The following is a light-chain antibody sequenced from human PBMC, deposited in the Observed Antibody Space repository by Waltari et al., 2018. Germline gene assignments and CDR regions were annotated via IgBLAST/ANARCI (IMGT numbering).Light chain of an antibody. V-gene: IGLV3-21*04. CDR3: QVWDSSSVQGV. CDR1: NIGSKS. J-gene: IGLJ2*01. CDR2: YDS. Sequence: SYVLTQPPSVSVAPGKTARITCGGNNIGSKSVHWYQQKPGQAPVLVVYYDSDRPSGSPERFSGSNSGNTATLTISRVEAGDEADYYCQVWDSSSVQGVFGGGTKLTVL.